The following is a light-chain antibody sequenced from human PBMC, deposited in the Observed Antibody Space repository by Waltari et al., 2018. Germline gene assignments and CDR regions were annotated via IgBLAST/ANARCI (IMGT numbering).Light chain of an antibody. CDR1: QSVGRT. CDR3: QKYGTRPAT. J-gene: IGKJ1*01. Sequence: EIVLTQSPASLSLSPGDRATLSCRASQSVGRTLAWYQQRPGQAPRRLIYDASSRATGIPDSVSGSRSGTDFSLTISRLEPEEFAVYYCQKYGTRPATFGQGTKVEVK. CDR2: DAS. V-gene: IGKV3-20*01.